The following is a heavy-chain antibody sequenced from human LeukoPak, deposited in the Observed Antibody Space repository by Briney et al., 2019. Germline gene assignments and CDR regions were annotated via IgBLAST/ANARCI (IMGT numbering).Heavy chain of an antibody. CDR2: ISSSSSYI. CDR3: ARDPGDYCSGGSCYPWSAYYYYMDV. CDR1: GFTFSSYS. V-gene: IGHV3-21*01. Sequence: GGSLRLSCAASGFTFSSYSMNWVRQAPGKGLEWVSSISSSSSYIYYADSVKGRFTISRDNAKNSLYLQMNSLRAEDTAVYYCARDPGDYCSGGSCYPWSAYYYYMDVWGKGTTVTVSS. J-gene: IGHJ6*03. D-gene: IGHD2-15*01.